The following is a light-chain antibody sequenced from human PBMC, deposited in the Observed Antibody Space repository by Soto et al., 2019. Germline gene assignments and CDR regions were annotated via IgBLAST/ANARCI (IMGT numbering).Light chain of an antibody. Sequence: AIRMTQSPSSFSASTGDRVTITCRASQSIGTYLAWYQQIPGRAPKLLIFPASTLQRGVPSRFSGSGSGTDFTLTISCLQSEDFATYYCQQYYIYPPTFGGGTKVEIK. J-gene: IGKJ4*01. V-gene: IGKV1-8*01. CDR2: PAS. CDR3: QQYYIYPPT. CDR1: QSIGTY.